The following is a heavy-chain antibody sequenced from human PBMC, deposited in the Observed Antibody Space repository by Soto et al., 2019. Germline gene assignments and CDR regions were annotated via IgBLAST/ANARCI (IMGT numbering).Heavy chain of an antibody. V-gene: IGHV4-30-4*01. CDR1: GGSITSDDYH. CDR3: ARDLAYCASGSCYTKWGS. D-gene: IGHD2-15*01. CDR2: IYYSGS. Sequence: PXETLALTCTVSGGSITSDDYHWTWIRQPPGKGLEWIGFIYYSGSYYNPSLKSRVTLSVDTSKNQFSLKLSSVTAADTAVYYCARDLAYCASGSCYTKWGSWGQGTPVTVSS. J-gene: IGHJ5*02.